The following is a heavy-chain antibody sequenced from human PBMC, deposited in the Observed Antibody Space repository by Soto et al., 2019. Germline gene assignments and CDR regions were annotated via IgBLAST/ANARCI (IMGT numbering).Heavy chain of an antibody. CDR3: ARAYCSGGSCSTAHFDY. CDR1: GGSISSGGYY. CDR2: IYYSGST. V-gene: IGHV4-31*03. Sequence: QVQLQESGPGLVKPSQTLSLTCTVSGGSISSGGYYWSWIRQHPGKGLEWIGYIYYSGSTYYNPSRKSRVTISVDTSKNQFSLKLSSVTAADTAVYYCARAYCSGGSCSTAHFDYWGQGTLVTVSS. J-gene: IGHJ4*02. D-gene: IGHD2-15*01.